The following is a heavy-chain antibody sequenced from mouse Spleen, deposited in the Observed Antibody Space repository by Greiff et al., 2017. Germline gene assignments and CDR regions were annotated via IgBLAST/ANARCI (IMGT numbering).Heavy chain of an antibody. CDR1: GYTFTGYW. Sequence: QVQLKESGAELMKPGASVKLSCKATGYTFTGYWIEWVKQRPGHGLEWIGEILPGSGSTNYNEKFKGKATFTADTSSNTAYMQLSSLTTEDSAIYYCARGRQLRLGKFAYWGQGTLVTVSA. J-gene: IGHJ3*01. D-gene: IGHD3-2*02. CDR3: ARGRQLRLGKFAY. V-gene: IGHV1-9*01. CDR2: ILPGSGST.